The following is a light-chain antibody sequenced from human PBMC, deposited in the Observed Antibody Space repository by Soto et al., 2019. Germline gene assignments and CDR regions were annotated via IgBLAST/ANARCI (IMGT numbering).Light chain of an antibody. V-gene: IGKV3-20*01. J-gene: IGKJ2*01. Sequence: ESVLTQSPGTLSLSPGERATLSCRASQSVTNRYFAWYQQKPGQAPRLLIYGISSRATGIPDRFSASGSGTDFTLTISRLEPEDFVVYFCQQYSTLPHTFGQGTKLEVQ. CDR1: QSVTNRY. CDR3: QQYSTLPHT. CDR2: GIS.